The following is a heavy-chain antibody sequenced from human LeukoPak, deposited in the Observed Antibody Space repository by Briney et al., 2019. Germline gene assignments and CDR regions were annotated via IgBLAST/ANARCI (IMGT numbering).Heavy chain of an antibody. CDR2: ISGSGGST. D-gene: IGHD3-22*01. CDR3: AKVLDYDSSGYYLDY. V-gene: IGHV3-23*01. J-gene: IGHJ4*02. Sequence: PGGFLRISCAASGFTFSSYAMSWVRHAPGKRLEWVSAISGSGGSTYYADSVKGRFTISRDNSKNTLYLQMNSLRAEDTAVYYCAKVLDYDSSGYYLDYWGQGTLVTVSS. CDR1: GFTFSSYA.